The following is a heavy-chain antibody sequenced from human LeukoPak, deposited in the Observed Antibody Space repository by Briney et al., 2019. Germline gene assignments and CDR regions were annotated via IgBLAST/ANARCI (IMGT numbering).Heavy chain of an antibody. CDR1: GGSFSGYY. Sequence: SETLSLTCAVYGGSFSGYYWSWIRQPPGKGLEWIGEINHSGSTNYNPSLKSRVTISVDTSKNQFSLKLSSVTAADTAVYYCARGSKYWGQGTLVTVSS. CDR2: INHSGST. CDR3: ARGSKY. V-gene: IGHV4-34*01. J-gene: IGHJ4*02.